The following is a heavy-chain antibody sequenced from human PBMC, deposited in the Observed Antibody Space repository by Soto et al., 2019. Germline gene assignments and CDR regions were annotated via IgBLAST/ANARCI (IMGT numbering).Heavy chain of an antibody. CDR3: VNMNTGTKRSKYFDY. CDR1: GFTFSSYA. J-gene: IGHJ4*02. D-gene: IGHD1-7*01. Sequence: VGSLRLSCSASGFTFSSYAMHWVRQAPGKGLEYVSAISSNGGSTYYADSVKGRFTISRDNSKNTRYLQMSSLRAEDTAVYYCVNMNTGTKRSKYFDYWGQGTLVTVSS. V-gene: IGHV3-64D*08. CDR2: ISSNGGST.